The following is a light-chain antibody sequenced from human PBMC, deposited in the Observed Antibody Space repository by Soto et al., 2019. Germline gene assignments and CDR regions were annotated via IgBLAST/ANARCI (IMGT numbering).Light chain of an antibody. Sequence: GDRPTITCPGRQGITNRSGWYQQKGGTASKVLIYDASNLEYRVPSRFSGRGFGTEFILTISSLPDDDFANYWCQHYGGMWTFGQGTKVDIK. CDR2: DAS. CDR1: QGITNR. CDR3: QHYGGMWT. V-gene: IGKV1-5*01. J-gene: IGKJ1*01.